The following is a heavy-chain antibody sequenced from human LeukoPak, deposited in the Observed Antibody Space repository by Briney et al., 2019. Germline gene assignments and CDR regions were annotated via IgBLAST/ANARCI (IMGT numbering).Heavy chain of an antibody. D-gene: IGHD4-11*01. Sequence: PGGSLRLSCAASGFTFSSYAMHWVRQAPGKGLEWVADISYDGSNKYYADSVKGRFTIPRANSKNTLYLQMNSLRVEDTAVYYCAKVGLTVTTILDYFDYWGQGTLVTVSS. J-gene: IGHJ4*02. V-gene: IGHV3-30*18. CDR1: GFTFSSYA. CDR3: AKVGLTVTTILDYFDY. CDR2: ISYDGSNK.